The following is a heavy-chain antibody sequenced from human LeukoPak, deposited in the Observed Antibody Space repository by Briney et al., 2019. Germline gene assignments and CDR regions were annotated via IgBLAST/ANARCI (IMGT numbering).Heavy chain of an antibody. CDR3: AKDRAAAGTLFDC. D-gene: IGHD6-13*01. CDR2: ISGSGVST. CDR1: GFTFSNYA. Sequence: GGSLRLSCAASGFTFSNYAMSWVRQAPGKGLEWVSAISGSGVSTYYADSVKGRFTISRDNSKNTLYLQMNSLRAEDTAVYYCAKDRAAAGTLFDCWGQGTLVTVSS. V-gene: IGHV3-23*01. J-gene: IGHJ4*02.